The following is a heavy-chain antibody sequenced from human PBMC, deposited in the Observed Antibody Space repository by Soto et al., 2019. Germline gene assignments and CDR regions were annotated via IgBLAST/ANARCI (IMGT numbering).Heavy chain of an antibody. Sequence: GGSLRLSCAASGFTFSSYSMNWIRQAPGKGLEWVSSISRRDNFIYYADSVKARFTISRDNAKNSLYLQMNSLGAEDTAIYYCAKGGEMVAATIDYWGQGTLVTVSS. CDR1: GFTFSSYS. CDR2: ISRRDNFI. CDR3: AKGGEMVAATIDY. D-gene: IGHD2-15*01. J-gene: IGHJ4*02. V-gene: IGHV3-21*04.